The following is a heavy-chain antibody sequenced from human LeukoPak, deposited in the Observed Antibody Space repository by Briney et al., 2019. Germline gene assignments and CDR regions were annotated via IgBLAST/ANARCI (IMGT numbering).Heavy chain of an antibody. CDR2: INPNSGGT. CDR3: ARAVPAGAAFDI. D-gene: IGHD3-10*01. J-gene: IGHJ3*02. Sequence: ASVKVSCKASGYTFTGYYMHWVRQAPGQGLEWMGWINPNSGGTNYAQKFQGRVTMTRDTSNSTAYMELSRLRSDDTAVYYCARAVPAGAAFDIWGQGTMVTVSS. CDR1: GYTFTGYY. V-gene: IGHV1-2*02.